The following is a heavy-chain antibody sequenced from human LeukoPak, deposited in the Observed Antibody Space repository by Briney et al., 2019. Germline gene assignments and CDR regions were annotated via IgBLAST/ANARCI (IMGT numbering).Heavy chain of an antibody. V-gene: IGHV3-30*02. Sequence: GGSLRLSCAASGFTFSSYGIHWVRQAPGKGPEWVAFVHYDGSNKYYADSVKGRFTVSRDNSKNTVYLEMNSLNSEDTAVYYCAKDPWDSWGQGTLVTVSS. CDR1: GFTFSSYG. CDR2: VHYDGSNK. J-gene: IGHJ4*02. CDR3: AKDPWDS.